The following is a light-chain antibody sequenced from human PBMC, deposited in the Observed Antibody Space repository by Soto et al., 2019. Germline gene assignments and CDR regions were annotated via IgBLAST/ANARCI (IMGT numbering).Light chain of an antibody. CDR1: QSISTY. J-gene: IGKJ5*01. CDR2: AAS. CDR3: QQLNSYPLT. Sequence: IQLTQSPSSLSASVGGRFSITWRASQSISTYLAGYQQKPGKAPKLLIYAASTLQSGVPSRFSGSVAGTDFTLTIISRQPEEFATYYCQQLNSYPLTFGQGTRLEIK. V-gene: IGKV1-9*01.